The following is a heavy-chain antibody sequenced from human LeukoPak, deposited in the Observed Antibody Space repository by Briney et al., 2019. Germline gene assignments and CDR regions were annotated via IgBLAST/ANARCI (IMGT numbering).Heavy chain of an antibody. J-gene: IGHJ5*02. Sequence: GGSLRLSCAASGFTFSSYWMHWVRQAPGKGLVWVSRINSDGSSTSYADSVKGRLTISRDNAKNTLYLQMNSLRAEDTAVYYCARDRLGITMVRGVTNWFDPWGQGTLVTVSS. CDR2: INSDGSST. CDR1: GFTFSSYW. CDR3: ARDRLGITMVRGVTNWFDP. V-gene: IGHV3-74*01. D-gene: IGHD3-10*01.